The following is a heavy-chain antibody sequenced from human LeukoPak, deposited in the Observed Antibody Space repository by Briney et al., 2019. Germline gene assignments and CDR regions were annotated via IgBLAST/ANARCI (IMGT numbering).Heavy chain of an antibody. CDR3: ATVPAKRYSSRPYYFDY. CDR2: IIPIFGTA. Sequence: SVKVSCKASGGTFSSYAISWVRQAPGQGLEWMGGIIPIFGTANYAQKFQGRVTITADKSTNTAYMELSSLRSEDTAVYYCATVPAKRYSSRPYYFDYWGQGTLVTVSS. V-gene: IGHV1-69*06. J-gene: IGHJ4*02. D-gene: IGHD6-13*01. CDR1: GGTFSSYA.